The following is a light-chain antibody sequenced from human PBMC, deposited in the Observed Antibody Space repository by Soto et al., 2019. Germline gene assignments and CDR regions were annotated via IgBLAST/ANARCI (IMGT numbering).Light chain of an antibody. Sequence: EIVMTQSPATLSLSPGERATLSCRASQTIDNTLAWYQRKPGQAPRLIIYGASSRATAIPARLSGSGSGTEFTLTISSLQSEDFAVYYCQQYNNWPRTLGQGTKVDIK. V-gene: IGKV3-15*01. CDR1: QTIDNT. CDR2: GAS. J-gene: IGKJ1*01. CDR3: QQYNNWPRT.